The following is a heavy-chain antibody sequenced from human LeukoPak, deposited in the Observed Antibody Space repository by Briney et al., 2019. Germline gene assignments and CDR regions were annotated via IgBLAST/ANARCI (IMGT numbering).Heavy chain of an antibody. CDR1: GYPFTSYY. CDR3: ARDSPVVPAAIFYYYYGMDV. Sequence: ASVKVSCKASGYPFTSYYMHWVRQAPGQGLEWMGIINPSGGSTSYAQKFQGRVTMTRDTSTSTVYMELSSLRSEDTAVYYCARDSPVVPAAIFYYYYGMDVWGQGTTVTVSS. D-gene: IGHD2-2*01. J-gene: IGHJ6*02. CDR2: INPSGGST. V-gene: IGHV1-46*01.